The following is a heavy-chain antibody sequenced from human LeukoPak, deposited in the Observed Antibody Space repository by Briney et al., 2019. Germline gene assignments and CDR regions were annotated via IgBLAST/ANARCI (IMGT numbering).Heavy chain of an antibody. J-gene: IGHJ4*02. CDR1: GYTLTELS. Sequence: ASVKVSCKVSGYTLTELSIHWVRQAPGQGLEWMGWINPKNGGSNYAQNFQGRVTVTTDTSISTAYMEVNSLISDDTAVYYCARATVTTSLEFWGQGTLVTVSS. D-gene: IGHD4-11*01. CDR2: INPKNGGS. CDR3: ARATVTTSLEF. V-gene: IGHV1-2*02.